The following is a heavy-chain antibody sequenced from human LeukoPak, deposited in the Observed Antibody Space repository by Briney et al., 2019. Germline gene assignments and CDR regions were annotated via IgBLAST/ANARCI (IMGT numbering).Heavy chain of an antibody. Sequence: ASVKVSCKASGYTFTSYYMHWVRQSPGQGLEWMGIINPSGVSTSYAQKFQGRGTMTRDMSTSTVYMELSSLRSEDTAVYYCARDYDILTIDAFDIWGQGTMVTVSS. CDR2: INPSGVST. D-gene: IGHD3-9*01. V-gene: IGHV1-46*01. CDR1: GYTFTSYY. J-gene: IGHJ3*02. CDR3: ARDYDILTIDAFDI.